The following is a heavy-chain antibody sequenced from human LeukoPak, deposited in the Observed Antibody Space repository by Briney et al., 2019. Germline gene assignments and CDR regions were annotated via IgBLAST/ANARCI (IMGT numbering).Heavy chain of an antibody. D-gene: IGHD1-26*01. CDR1: GYSISSGYY. V-gene: IGHV4-38-2*01. CDR2: IHHSGST. Sequence: PSETLSLTCAVSGYSISSGYYWGWIRQPPGKGLEWIRSIHHSGSTYSNSSLKSRVTISVDTSKNQFSLNLNSVAAADTAVYYCVRVSGGYDTKYYFDCWGQGTLVTVSS. CDR3: VRVSGGYDTKYYFDC. J-gene: IGHJ4*02.